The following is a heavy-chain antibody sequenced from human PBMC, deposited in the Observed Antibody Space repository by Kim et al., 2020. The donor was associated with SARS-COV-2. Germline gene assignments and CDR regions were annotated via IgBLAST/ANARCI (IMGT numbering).Heavy chain of an antibody. D-gene: IGHD3-10*01. CDR3: ARAAYYYGSGSDFDY. Sequence: ADYVKGRFTISRDKSKNTLYLQMNSLRAEDTAVYYCARAAYYYGSGSDFDYWGQGTLVTVSS. J-gene: IGHJ4*02. V-gene: IGHV3-30*01.